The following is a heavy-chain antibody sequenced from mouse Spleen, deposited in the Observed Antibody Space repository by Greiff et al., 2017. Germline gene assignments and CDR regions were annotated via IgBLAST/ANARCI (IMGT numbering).Heavy chain of an antibody. D-gene: IGHD1-1*01. V-gene: IGHV1-82*01. J-gene: IGHJ4*01. CDR1: GYAFSSSW. Sequence: QVQLKQSGPELVKPGASVKISCKASGYAFSSSWMNWVKQRPGKGLEWIGRIYPGDGDTNYNGKFKGKATLTADKSSSTAYMQLSSLTSEDSAVYFCARGYYGSSPHYYAMDYWGQGTSVTVSS. CDR3: ARGYYGSSPHYYAMDY. CDR2: IYPGDGDT.